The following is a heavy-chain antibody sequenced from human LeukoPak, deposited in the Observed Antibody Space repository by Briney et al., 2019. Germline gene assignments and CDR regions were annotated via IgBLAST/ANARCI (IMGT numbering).Heavy chain of an antibody. Sequence: PGGSLRLSCAASGFTFSNYEMNWVRQAPGKGLEWVSYISTSGSTIYYADSVKGRFTISRDNAKKSLYLQMNRLRAGDTAVYYCARITYFTTYAFDIWGQGTLVTVSS. D-gene: IGHD1-14*01. CDR3: ARITYFTTYAFDI. CDR1: GFTFSNYE. CDR2: ISTSGSTI. V-gene: IGHV3-48*03. J-gene: IGHJ3*02.